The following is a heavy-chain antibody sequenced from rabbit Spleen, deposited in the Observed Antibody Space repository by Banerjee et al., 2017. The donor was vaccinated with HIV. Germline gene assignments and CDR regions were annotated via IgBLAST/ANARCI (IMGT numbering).Heavy chain of an antibody. J-gene: IGHJ4*01. CDR1: GFSFSDRDV. CDR3: ARDAGSGPYIDGYFSL. D-gene: IGHD8-1*01. CDR2: INASTGKP. Sequence: QEQLVESGGGLVQPEGSLTLTCKASGFSFSDRDVMCWVRQAPGKGLEWIACINASTGKPVYATWASGRFTISRTSSTTVTLRMTSLTVADTATYFCARDAGSGPYIDGYFSLWGQGTLVTVS. V-gene: IGHV1S45*01.